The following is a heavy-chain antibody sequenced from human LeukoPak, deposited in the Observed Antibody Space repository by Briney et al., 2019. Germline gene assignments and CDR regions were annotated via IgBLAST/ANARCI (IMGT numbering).Heavy chain of an antibody. D-gene: IGHD3-10*01. CDR2: IKQDGSEK. CDR3: ARDQELLWFGELLSSYYFDY. CDR1: GFTVSSNY. V-gene: IGHV3-7*01. Sequence: GGSLRLSCAASGFTVSSNYMSWVRQAPGKGLEWVANIKQDGSEKYYVDSVKGRFTISRDNAKNSLYLQMNSLRAEDTAVYYCARDQELLWFGELLSSYYFDYWGQGTLVTVSS. J-gene: IGHJ4*02.